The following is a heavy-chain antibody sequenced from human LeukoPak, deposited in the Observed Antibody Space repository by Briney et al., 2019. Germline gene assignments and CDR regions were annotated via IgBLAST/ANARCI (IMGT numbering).Heavy chain of an antibody. CDR2: ISYDGSKK. V-gene: IGHV3-30*04. Sequence: GGSLRLSCAASGFTFSSYAMHWVRQAPGKGLEWVAVISYDGSKKYYADSVKGRFTIPRDNAKNSLYLQMNSLRAEDTAVYYCARTYYDILTGYNPYFDYWGQGTLVTVSS. J-gene: IGHJ4*02. CDR3: ARTYYDILTGYNPYFDY. CDR1: GFTFSSYA. D-gene: IGHD3-9*01.